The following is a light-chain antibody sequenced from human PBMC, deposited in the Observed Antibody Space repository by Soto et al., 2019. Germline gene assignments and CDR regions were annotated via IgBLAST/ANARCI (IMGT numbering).Light chain of an antibody. CDR1: QSVSSS. Sequence: EIVLTQSPATLSLSPGERATLSCRASQSVSSSLACYQQKPGQAPRLLIYDTSNRATGIPARFSGSGSGTDFTLTISSLEPEDFAVYYCQQRRNWPRTFGQGTKVEIK. V-gene: IGKV3-11*01. CDR3: QQRRNWPRT. J-gene: IGKJ1*01. CDR2: DTS.